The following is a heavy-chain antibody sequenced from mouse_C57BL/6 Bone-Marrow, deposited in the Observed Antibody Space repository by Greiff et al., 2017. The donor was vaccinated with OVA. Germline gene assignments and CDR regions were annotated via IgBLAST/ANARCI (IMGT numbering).Heavy chain of an antibody. D-gene: IGHD1-1*01. J-gene: IGHJ1*03. Sequence: EVKVVESGGGLVQSGRSLRLSCATSGFTFSDFYMEWVRQAPGKGLEWIAARRTKANDYTTEYSASVKGRFIVSRDTSKSILYLQMNALRAEDTDSYYCARDAEGATGYFDVWGTGTTVTVSS. V-gene: IGHV7-1*01. CDR2: RRTKANDYTT. CDR3: ARDAEGATGYFDV. CDR1: GFTFSDFY.